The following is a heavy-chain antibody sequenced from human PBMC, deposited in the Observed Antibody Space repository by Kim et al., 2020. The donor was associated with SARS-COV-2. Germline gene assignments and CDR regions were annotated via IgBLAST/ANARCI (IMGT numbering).Heavy chain of an antibody. CDR3: AGHVMVGSSWPEFDY. CDR2: IDPSDSYT. Sequence: GESLKISCKGSGYSFTSYWISWVRQMPGKGLEWMGRIDPSDSYTNYSPSFQGHVTISADKSISTAYLQWSSLKASDTAMYYCAGHVMVGSSWPEFDYWGQGTLGTVSS. V-gene: IGHV5-10-1*01. CDR1: GYSFTSYW. D-gene: IGHD6-13*01. J-gene: IGHJ4*02.